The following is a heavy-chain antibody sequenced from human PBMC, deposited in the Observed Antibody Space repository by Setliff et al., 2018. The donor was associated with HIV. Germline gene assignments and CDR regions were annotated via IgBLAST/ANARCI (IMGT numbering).Heavy chain of an antibody. V-gene: IGHV1-8*02. CDR1: GYSFTNYD. Sequence: GASVKVSCKASGYSFTNYDIHWVRQAAGQGLEWMGWMNPNTGDTGYAPKVQGRVSMTRDTSISTAYMALSSLRSEDTAVYYCARRPCDRASCSFDVWGQGTLVTVSS. J-gene: IGHJ4*02. CDR3: ARRPCDRASCSFDV. D-gene: IGHD2-2*01. CDR2: MNPNTGDT.